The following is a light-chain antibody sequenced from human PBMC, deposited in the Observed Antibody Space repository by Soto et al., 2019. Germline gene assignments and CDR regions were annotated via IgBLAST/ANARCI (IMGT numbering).Light chain of an antibody. CDR3: QQTHSLPLS. J-gene: IGKJ3*01. Sequence: DVVMTQTPLSLSVAPGQRASISCKSSQSLLHITGETFLFWYLQKPGQSPQLLIYEVSTRVSGVPDRFSGSGSGTDFTLSISSLQPEDFATYYCQQTHSLPLSFGPGTKVDI. CDR2: EVS. V-gene: IGKV2-29*01. CDR1: QSLLHITGETF.